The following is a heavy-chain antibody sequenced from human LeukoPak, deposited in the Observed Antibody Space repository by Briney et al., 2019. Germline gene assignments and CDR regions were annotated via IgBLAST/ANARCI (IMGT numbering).Heavy chain of an antibody. J-gene: IGHJ3*02. Sequence: GASVKVSCKASGGTFSSYAISWVRQAPGQGLEWMGGIIPIFGTANYAQKFQGRVTITTDESTSTAYMELSSLRSEDTAVYYCARDEAYSGSNAFDIWGQGTMVTVSS. CDR3: ARDEAYSGSNAFDI. CDR1: GGTFSSYA. V-gene: IGHV1-69*05. CDR2: IIPIFGTA. D-gene: IGHD1-26*01.